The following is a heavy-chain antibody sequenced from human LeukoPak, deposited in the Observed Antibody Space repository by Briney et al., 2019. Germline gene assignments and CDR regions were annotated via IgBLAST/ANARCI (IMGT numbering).Heavy chain of an antibody. CDR1: GGSFSGYY. CDR3: ARGTDGLLWFGELFTPHFDY. V-gene: IGHV4-34*01. Sequence: PSETLSLTCAVYGGSFSGYYSSWIRQPPGKGPEWIGEINHSGSTNYNPSLKSRVTISVDTSKNQFSLKLSSVTAADTAVYYCARGTDGLLWFGELFTPHFDYWGQGTLVTVSS. J-gene: IGHJ4*02. CDR2: INHSGST. D-gene: IGHD3-10*01.